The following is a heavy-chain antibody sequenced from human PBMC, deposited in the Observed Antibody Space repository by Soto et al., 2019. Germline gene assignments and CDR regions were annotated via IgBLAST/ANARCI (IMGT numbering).Heavy chain of an antibody. Sequence: QVQLVESGGAVVQPGRSLRLSCAASGFTFRDYAMHWVRQAPGKGLEWVAVISGDGSKKYSADSVKGRFTISRDNSENTLYLQVNGLRGEDTAVYYCAKDISSYSGGYTYYFDYWGQGTLVTVSS. V-gene: IGHV3-30*18. D-gene: IGHD1-26*01. CDR1: GFTFRDYA. CDR2: ISGDGSKK. J-gene: IGHJ4*02. CDR3: AKDISSYSGGYTYYFDY.